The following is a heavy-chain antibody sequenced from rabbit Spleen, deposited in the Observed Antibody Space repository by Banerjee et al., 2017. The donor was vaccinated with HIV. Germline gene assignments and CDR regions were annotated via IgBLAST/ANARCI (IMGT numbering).Heavy chain of an antibody. CDR2: IYTGNGKT. V-gene: IGHV1S40*01. D-gene: IGHD1-1*01. CDR1: GFSFSSSYD. J-gene: IGHJ3*01. CDR3: ARDLVGVIGWNFYL. Sequence: VESGGGLVKPGASLTLTCTASGFSFSSSYDMCWVRQAPGKGLEWIGCIYTGNGKTYYASWAKGRFTISKSSSTTVTLQMTSLTAADRATYFCARDLVGVIGWNFYLWGQGTLVTVS.